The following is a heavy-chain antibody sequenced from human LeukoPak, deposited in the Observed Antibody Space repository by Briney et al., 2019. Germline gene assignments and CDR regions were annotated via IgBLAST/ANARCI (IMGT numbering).Heavy chain of an antibody. D-gene: IGHD3-16*01. Sequence: PGGSLRLSCAASGFAFSAYWMHWVRQAPGKGLEWVSRINEDATTITYADSVKGLFIISRDNSKKSLYLQMNNLRAEDTAVYYCVRDLILVWTPGDDFDFWGQGTLVIVSS. CDR2: INEDATTI. V-gene: IGHV3-74*01. CDR3: VRDLILVWTPGDDFDF. CDR1: GFAFSAYW. J-gene: IGHJ4*02.